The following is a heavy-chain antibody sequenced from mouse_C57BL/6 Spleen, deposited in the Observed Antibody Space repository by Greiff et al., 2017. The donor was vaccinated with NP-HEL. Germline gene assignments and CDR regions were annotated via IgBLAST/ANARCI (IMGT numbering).Heavy chain of an antibody. CDR3: TRRGTTVVAPYYFDY. CDR1: GYTFTDYE. D-gene: IGHD1-1*01. CDR2: IDPETGGT. J-gene: IGHJ2*01. V-gene: IGHV1-15*01. Sequence: VQLQQSGAELVRPGASVTLSCKASGYTFTDYEMHWVKQTPVHGLEWIGAIDPETGGTAYNQKFNGKAILTADKSSSTAYMELRSLTSEDSAVYYCTRRGTTVVAPYYFDYWGQGTTLTVSS.